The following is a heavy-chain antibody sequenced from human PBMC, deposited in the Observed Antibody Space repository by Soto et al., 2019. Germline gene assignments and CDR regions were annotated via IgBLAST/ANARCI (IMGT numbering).Heavy chain of an antibody. Sequence: QVQLQQWGAGLLKPSETLSLTCAVYGGSFSGYYWSWIRHPPGKGLEGSGEIHHSGSTNYNPSLKSRVTISVDTSKNQFVLKLSYVTAADTAVYYCGGVRGWKRVYYYYYYGMDVWGQGTTVTVSS. D-gene: IGHD3-10*01. CDR2: IHHSGST. J-gene: IGHJ6*02. V-gene: IGHV4-34*01. CDR1: GGSFSGYY. CDR3: GGVRGWKRVYYYYYYGMDV.